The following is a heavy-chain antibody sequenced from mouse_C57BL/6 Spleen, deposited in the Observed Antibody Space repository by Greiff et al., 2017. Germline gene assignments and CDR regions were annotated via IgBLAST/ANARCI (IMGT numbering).Heavy chain of an antibody. CDR3: ARGTYYSNYPDY. CDR1: GYAFSSSW. V-gene: IGHV1-82*01. CDR2: LYPGDGDT. J-gene: IGHJ2*01. Sequence: QVQLQQSGPELVKPGASVKISCKASGYAFSSSWMNWVKQRPGKGLEWIGRLYPGDGDTNYNGKFKGKATLTADKSSSTAYMQLSSLTSEDSAVYFCARGTYYSNYPDYWGQGTTLTVSS. D-gene: IGHD2-5*01.